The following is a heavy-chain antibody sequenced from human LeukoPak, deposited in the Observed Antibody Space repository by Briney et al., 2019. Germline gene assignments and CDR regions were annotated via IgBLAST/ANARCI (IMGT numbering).Heavy chain of an antibody. V-gene: IGHV3-53*01. D-gene: IGHD4-23*01. J-gene: IGHJ4*02. Sequence: GGSLRLSCAASGFTVSSNYMSWVRQAPGKGLEWVSVIYSDGSTYFADSVKGRFTSSRHNSKNTLYLQMNNLRAEDTAVYYCASYGGKSDFDYWGQGTLVTVSS. CDR3: ASYGGKSDFDY. CDR2: IYSDGST. CDR1: GFTVSSNY.